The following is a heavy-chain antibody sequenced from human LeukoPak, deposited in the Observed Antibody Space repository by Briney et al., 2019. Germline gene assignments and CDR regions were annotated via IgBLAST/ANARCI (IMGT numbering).Heavy chain of an antibody. D-gene: IGHD1-26*01. Sequence: SETLSLTCTVSGGSISSYYWSWIRQPPGKGLEWIGYIYYSGSTNYNPSLKSRVTISVDTSKNQFSLKLSSVTAADTAVYYCARSIVGATYYYYYSMDVWGQGTTVTVPS. CDR3: ARSIVGATYYYYYSMDV. J-gene: IGHJ6*02. CDR1: GGSISSYY. CDR2: IYYSGST. V-gene: IGHV4-59*01.